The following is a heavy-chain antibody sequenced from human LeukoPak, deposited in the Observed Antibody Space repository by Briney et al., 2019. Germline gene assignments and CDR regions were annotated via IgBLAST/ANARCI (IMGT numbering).Heavy chain of an antibody. CDR3: ARYKVLTGLGRARPDDDY. Sequence: GESLKISCKGSGYSFTSYWIGWVRQMPGKGLEWMGIIYPGDSDTRYSPSFQGQVTISADKSISTAYLQWSSLKASDTAMYYCARYKVLTGLGRARPDDDYWGQGTLVTVYS. CDR1: GYSFTSYW. J-gene: IGHJ4*02. D-gene: IGHD6-6*01. V-gene: IGHV5-51*01. CDR2: IYPGDSDT.